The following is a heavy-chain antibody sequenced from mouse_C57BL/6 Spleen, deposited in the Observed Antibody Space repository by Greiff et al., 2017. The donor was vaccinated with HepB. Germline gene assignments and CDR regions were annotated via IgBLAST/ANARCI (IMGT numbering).Heavy chain of an antibody. CDR3: ARSGNGAMDY. V-gene: IGHV1-19*01. Sequence: EVQLQQSGPVLVKPGASVKMSCKASGYTFTDYYMNWVKQSHGKSLEWIGVINPYNGGTSYNQKFKGKATLTVDKSSSTAYMELNSLTSEDSAVYYCARSGNGAMDYWGQGTSVTVSS. D-gene: IGHD3-1*01. CDR1: GYTFTDYY. CDR2: INPYNGGT. J-gene: IGHJ4*01.